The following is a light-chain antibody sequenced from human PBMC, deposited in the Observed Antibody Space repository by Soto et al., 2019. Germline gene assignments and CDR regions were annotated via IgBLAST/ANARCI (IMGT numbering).Light chain of an antibody. CDR2: AAS. Sequence: DIQLTQSPSSVSASVGDTVTITCRASQAINDYLDWFQQKPGKAPESLIFAASRLQGGVPSRFSGRGSGTDFTLTITSLQPEDVATYYCHQYDTYPLTVGGGTKVEL. V-gene: IGKV1-16*01. CDR3: HQYDTYPLT. CDR1: QAINDY. J-gene: IGKJ4*01.